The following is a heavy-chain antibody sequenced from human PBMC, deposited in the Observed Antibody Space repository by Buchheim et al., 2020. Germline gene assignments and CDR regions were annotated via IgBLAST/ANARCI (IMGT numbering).Heavy chain of an antibody. CDR3: ARDLTGDCGGDCSRPGYFDY. D-gene: IGHD2-21*02. J-gene: IGHJ4*02. CDR1: GFTFSSYS. CDR2: ISSSSSYI. Sequence: EVQLVESGGGLVKPGGSLRLSCAASGFTFSSYSMNWVRQAPGKGLEWVSSISSSSSYIYYADSVKGRFTISRDNAKNSLYLQMNSLRAEDTAVYYCARDLTGDCGGDCSRPGYFDYWGQGTL. V-gene: IGHV3-21*01.